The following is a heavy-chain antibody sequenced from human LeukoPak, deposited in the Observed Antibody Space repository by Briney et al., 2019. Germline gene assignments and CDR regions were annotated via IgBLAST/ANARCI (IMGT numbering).Heavy chain of an antibody. CDR2: IKTDGSEK. Sequence: GGSLRLSCEGSGFTFSNYWMGWVRQAPGKGLQWVANIKTDGSEKYYVDSVKGRFTISRDNAKNSLYLQMNSLRAEDTAVYYCAAYSSLNRREFQYWGQGTLLTVSS. V-gene: IGHV3-7*01. D-gene: IGHD3-22*01. CDR3: AAYSSLNRREFQY. J-gene: IGHJ1*01. CDR1: GFTFSNYW.